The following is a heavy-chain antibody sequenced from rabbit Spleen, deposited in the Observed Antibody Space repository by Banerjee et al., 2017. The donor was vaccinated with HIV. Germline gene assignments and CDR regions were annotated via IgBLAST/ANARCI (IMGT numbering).Heavy chain of an antibody. CDR2: INIVTGRA. CDR1: GLDFSVGDV. Sequence: QSLEESGGGLVKPGASLTLSCKASGLDFSVGDVMCWVRQAPGKGLEWIACINIVTGRAVYANWASGRFTFSKASSTTVTLQMSSLTAADTATYFCARDLAGVFGWNFGLWGPGTLVTVS. CDR3: ARDLAGVFGWNFGL. D-gene: IGHD4-1*01. J-gene: IGHJ4*01. V-gene: IGHV1S40*01.